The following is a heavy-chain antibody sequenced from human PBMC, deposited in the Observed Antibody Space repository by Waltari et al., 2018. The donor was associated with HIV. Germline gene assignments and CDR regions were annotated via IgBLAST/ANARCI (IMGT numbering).Heavy chain of an antibody. CDR2: ISGSSYIHT. CDR1: GLAFNTYD. J-gene: IGHJ4*02. D-gene: IGHD6-19*01. CDR3: AHQISGQWLTPGH. Sequence: EVQLLESGGGLVQPGESLILSCAASGLAFNTYDMNWLRQASGKGLEWVSAISGSSYIHTYYADSVKGRFTVSRDNSKRTVYLQMNSLRVEDTAVYYCAHQISGQWLTPGHWGQGTLVTVSS. V-gene: IGHV3-23*01.